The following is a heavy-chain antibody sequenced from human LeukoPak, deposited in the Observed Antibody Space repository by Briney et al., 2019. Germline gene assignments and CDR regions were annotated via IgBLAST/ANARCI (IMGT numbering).Heavy chain of an antibody. D-gene: IGHD6-13*01. Sequence: GGSLRLSCAASGFSFDDYGMSWVRQAPGKGLEWVSVIYSGGSTYYADSVKGRFTISRDNSKNTLYLQMNSLRAEDTAVYYCARDPNGSRNYWGQGTLVTVSS. CDR1: GFSFDDYG. CDR3: ARDPNGSRNY. V-gene: IGHV3-66*01. J-gene: IGHJ4*02. CDR2: IYSGGST.